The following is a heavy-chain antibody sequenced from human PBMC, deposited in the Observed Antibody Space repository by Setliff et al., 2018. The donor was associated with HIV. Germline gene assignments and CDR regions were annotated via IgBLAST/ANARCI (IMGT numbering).Heavy chain of an antibody. CDR2: ISGSGRKT. CDR1: GGSISSNW. J-gene: IGHJ4*02. CDR3: VRDQLRVPERWDFDF. V-gene: IGHV3-23*01. D-gene: IGHD1-26*01. Sequence: ETLSLTCAVSGGSISSNWWSWVRQSPGKGLEWVSSISGSGRKTYYGDSVKGRFTISRDSVRNVLYLQMKSLRVEDTALYFCVRDQLRVPERWDFDFWGQGTLVTVSS.